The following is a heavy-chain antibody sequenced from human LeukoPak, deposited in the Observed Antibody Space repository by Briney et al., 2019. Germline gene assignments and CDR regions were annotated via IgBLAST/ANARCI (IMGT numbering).Heavy chain of an antibody. Sequence: GGSLRLSRAASGFTFSDYAMSWGRQAPRGGEEWVSGISGSGGSTYYADSMKGRFTTSRDNSKNTLYLQMNSLRAEDTAVYYCAKKTGYSAYDFGDYWGQGTLVTVSS. V-gene: IGHV3-23*01. J-gene: IGHJ4*02. CDR3: AKKTGYSAYDFGDY. CDR2: ISGSGGST. CDR1: GFTFSDYA. D-gene: IGHD5-12*01.